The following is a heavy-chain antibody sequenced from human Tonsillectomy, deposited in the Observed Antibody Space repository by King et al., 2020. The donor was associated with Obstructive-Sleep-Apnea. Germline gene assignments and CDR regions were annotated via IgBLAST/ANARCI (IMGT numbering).Heavy chain of an antibody. J-gene: IGHJ2*01. CDR2: ISSDGRQK. D-gene: IGHD3-22*01. Sequence: VQLVESGGGVVQPGRSLRLSCAASGFTFSYSAMHWVRQAPGKGLEWLTVISSDGRQKYFADSVKGRFTISRDNSRNSLYLHMTSLRTEDTAVYYCASPPFRPNYHDPSSASFPSYYFDLWGRGTLAT. CDR1: GFTFSYSA. CDR3: ASPPFRPNYHDPSSASFPSYYFDL. V-gene: IGHV3-30*04.